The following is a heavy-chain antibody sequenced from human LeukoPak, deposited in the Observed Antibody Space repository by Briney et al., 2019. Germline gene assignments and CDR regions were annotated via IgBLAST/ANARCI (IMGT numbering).Heavy chain of an antibody. Sequence: SETLPLTCTVSGGSISSSSYYWGWIRQPPGKGLEWIGSIYYSGSTYYNPSLKSRVTISVDTSKNQFSLKLSSVTAADTAVYYCARESIAAALTDYWGQGTLVTVSS. V-gene: IGHV4-39*07. CDR1: GGSISSSSYY. D-gene: IGHD6-13*01. CDR3: ARESIAAALTDY. J-gene: IGHJ4*02. CDR2: IYYSGST.